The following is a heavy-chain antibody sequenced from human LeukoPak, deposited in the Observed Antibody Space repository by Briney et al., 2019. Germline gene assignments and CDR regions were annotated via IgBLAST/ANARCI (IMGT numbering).Heavy chain of an antibody. CDR3: ARILAGGGSGSYFRGRYYYYYMDV. Sequence: GGTLRLSRAASGFTFSTFCMNWVRQAPGKGLEWVSYISSSSSTIYYADFAKRRFTISRDNAKNSLHLQMNSLRDEDTAVYYCARILAGGGSGSYFRGRYYYYYMDVWGKGTTVTVSS. V-gene: IGHV3-48*02. D-gene: IGHD3-10*01. CDR2: ISSSSSTI. J-gene: IGHJ6*03. CDR1: GFTFSTFC.